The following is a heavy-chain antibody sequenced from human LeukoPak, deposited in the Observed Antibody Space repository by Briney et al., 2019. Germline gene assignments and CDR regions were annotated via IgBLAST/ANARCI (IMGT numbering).Heavy chain of an antibody. CDR1: GGSISSSSYY. CDR2: INHSGST. V-gene: IGHV4-39*07. D-gene: IGHD3-10*01. J-gene: IGHJ3*02. Sequence: SETLSLTCTVSGGSISSSSYYWGWIRQPPGKGLEWIGEINHSGSTNYNPSLKSRVTISVDTSKNQFSLKLSSVTAADTAVYYCARRPPIMVRGVSHAFDIWGQGTMVTVSS. CDR3: ARRPPIMVRGVSHAFDI.